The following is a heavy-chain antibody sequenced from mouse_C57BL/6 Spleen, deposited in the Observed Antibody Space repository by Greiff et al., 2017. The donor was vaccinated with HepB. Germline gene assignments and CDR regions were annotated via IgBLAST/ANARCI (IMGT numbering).Heavy chain of an antibody. CDR2: INPNYGTT. V-gene: IGHV1-39*01. CDR3: ATRGQYSSRDYYAMDY. J-gene: IGHJ4*01. Sequence: VQLKESGPELVKPGASVKISCKASGYSFTDYNMNWVKQSNGKSLEWIGVINPNYGTTSYNQKFKGKATLTVDQASSTAYMQLNSLTSEDSAVYYCATRGQYSSRDYYAMDYWGQGTSVTVSS. CDR1: GYSFTDYN. D-gene: IGHD1-1*01.